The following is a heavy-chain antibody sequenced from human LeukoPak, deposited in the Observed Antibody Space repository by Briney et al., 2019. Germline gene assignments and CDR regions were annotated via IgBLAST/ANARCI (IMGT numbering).Heavy chain of an antibody. V-gene: IGHV4-59*10. CDR3: GRQGYTASDYFVDY. CDR2: IYTTGTT. Sequence: SATLSLTCGVSGGSINSYYWGWVRQPAGKGLEWIGRIYTTGTTTYSPSLKSRLTMSLDTSTNHFSLKLRSVTAADTAVYYCGRQGYTASDYFVDYWSQGTLVTASS. J-gene: IGHJ4*02. D-gene: IGHD4-17*01. CDR1: GGSINSYY.